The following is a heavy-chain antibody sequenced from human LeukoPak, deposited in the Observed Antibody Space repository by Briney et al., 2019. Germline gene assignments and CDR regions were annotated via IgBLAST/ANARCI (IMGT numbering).Heavy chain of an antibody. J-gene: IGHJ5*02. V-gene: IGHV3-21*04. CDR2: ISSSSSYI. CDR1: GFTFSSYS. Sequence: GGSLRLSCAASGFTFSSYSMNWVRQAPGKGLEWVSSISSSSSYIYYADSVKGRFTISRDNSKNTLYLQMNSLRAEDTAVYYCAKDHRLVGPGSPNWFDPWGQGTLVTVSS. CDR3: AKDHRLVGPGSPNWFDP. D-gene: IGHD2-2*01.